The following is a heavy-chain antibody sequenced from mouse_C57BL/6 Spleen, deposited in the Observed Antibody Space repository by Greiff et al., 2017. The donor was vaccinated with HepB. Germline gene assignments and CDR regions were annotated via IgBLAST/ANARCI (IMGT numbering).Heavy chain of an antibody. CDR1: GYAFTNYL. CDR3: ARAIYYPCDGGCFAY. D-gene: IGHD2-1*01. Sequence: QVQLQQSGAELVRPGTSVKVSCKASGYAFTNYLIEWVKQRPGQGLEWIGVINPGSGGTNYNEKFKGKATLTADTSSSTAYMQLSSLTSEDSAIYYCARAIYYPCDGGCFAYWGQGTLVTVSA. V-gene: IGHV1-54*01. CDR2: INPGSGGT. J-gene: IGHJ3*01.